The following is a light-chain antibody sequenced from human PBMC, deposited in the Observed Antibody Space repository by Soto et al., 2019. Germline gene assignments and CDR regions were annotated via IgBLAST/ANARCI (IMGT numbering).Light chain of an antibody. V-gene: IGLV2-14*01. J-gene: IGLJ3*02. CDR1: SSDVGGYNY. Sequence: QSALTQPASVSGSPGQSITISCTGTSSDVGGYNYVSWYQQHPGKAPKLIIYDVSNRPSGVSNRLSGSKSGNTASLTISGLQADDEADYYCSSYRNNGTLVFGGGTKLTVL. CDR3: SSYRNNGTLV. CDR2: DVS.